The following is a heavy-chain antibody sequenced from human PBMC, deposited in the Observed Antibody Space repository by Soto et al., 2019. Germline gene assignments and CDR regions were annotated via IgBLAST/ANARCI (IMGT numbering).Heavy chain of an antibody. CDR3: AKAMVRGVIYNWFDP. Sequence: GGTLRLSYAASGFTFDDYAMHWVRQAPGKGLEWVSGISWNSGSIGYADSVKGRFTISRDNAKNSLYLQMNSLRAEDTALYYCAKAMVRGVIYNWFDPWGQGTLVTVSS. CDR2: ISWNSGSI. V-gene: IGHV3-9*01. J-gene: IGHJ5*02. CDR1: GFTFDDYA. D-gene: IGHD3-10*01.